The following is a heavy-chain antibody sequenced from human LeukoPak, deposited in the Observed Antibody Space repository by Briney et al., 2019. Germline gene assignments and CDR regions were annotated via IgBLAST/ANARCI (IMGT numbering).Heavy chain of an antibody. Sequence: HPGGSLRLSCAASGFTFSHYELTWVRRAPGKGLEWVSYINVGGDTTHYGDSMKGRFIMSRDDAKNSVYLQLNSLRVEDTAVYHCARKTDRLGEVGRDRFFDVWGRGTLVTVSP. V-gene: IGHV3-48*03. CDR3: ARKTDRLGEVGRDRFFDV. J-gene: IGHJ2*01. CDR1: GFTFSHYE. D-gene: IGHD3-16*02. CDR2: INVGGDTT.